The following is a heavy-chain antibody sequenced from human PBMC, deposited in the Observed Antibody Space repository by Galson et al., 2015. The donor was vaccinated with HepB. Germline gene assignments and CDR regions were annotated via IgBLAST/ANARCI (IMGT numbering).Heavy chain of an antibody. J-gene: IGHJ3*02. CDR2: IYYSGST. D-gene: IGHD4-17*01. Sequence: TLSLTCTVSGGSISSGGYYWSWIRQHPGKGLEWIGYIYYSGSTYYNPSLKSRVTISVDTSKNQFSLKLGSVTAADTAVYYCARERAEDYGDYPRDAFDIWGQGTMVTVSS. CDR3: ARERAEDYGDYPRDAFDI. V-gene: IGHV4-31*03. CDR1: GGSISSGGYY.